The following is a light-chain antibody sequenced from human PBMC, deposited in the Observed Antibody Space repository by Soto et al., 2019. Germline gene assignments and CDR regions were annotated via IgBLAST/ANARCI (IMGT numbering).Light chain of an antibody. CDR2: QDS. CDR3: QAWDSSTHVV. CDR1: KLGDKY. J-gene: IGLJ2*01. V-gene: IGLV3-1*01. Sequence: SYELTQPPSVSVSPGQTASITCSGDKLGDKYACWYQQKPGQSPVLDIYQDSKRPSGIPERFSASNSGNTATLTLSGTQAMDEADYYCQAWDSSTHVVFGGGTKLTVL.